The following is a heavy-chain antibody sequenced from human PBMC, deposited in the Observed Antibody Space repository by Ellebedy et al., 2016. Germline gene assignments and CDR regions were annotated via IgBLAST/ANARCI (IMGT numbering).Heavy chain of an antibody. D-gene: IGHD1-14*01. V-gene: IGHV4-39*01. CDR2: LYYSGST. Sequence: SETLSLXXTVSGGSISSRSYYWGWIRQPPGKGLEWIGSLYYSGSTYYSPSLKSRVTISVDTSRNQFSLKLSSVTAADTALYYCARRLSIGISGLGWFDPWGQGILVTVSS. CDR3: ARRLSIGISGLGWFDP. J-gene: IGHJ5*02. CDR1: GGSISSRSYY.